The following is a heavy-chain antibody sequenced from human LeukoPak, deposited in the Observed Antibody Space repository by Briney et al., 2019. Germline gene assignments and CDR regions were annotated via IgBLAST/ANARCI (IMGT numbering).Heavy chain of an antibody. Sequence: SETLSLTCTVSGGSISSYYWSWVRQPPGKGLEWIGFVYYTGSTNYSPSLKSRVTISVDTSKNQFSLKLRSVTAADTAVYYCARISSSNWYNERGAFDIWGQGTMVTVSS. CDR3: ARISSSNWYNERGAFDI. J-gene: IGHJ3*02. CDR2: VYYTGST. D-gene: IGHD6-13*01. V-gene: IGHV4-59*01. CDR1: GGSISSYY.